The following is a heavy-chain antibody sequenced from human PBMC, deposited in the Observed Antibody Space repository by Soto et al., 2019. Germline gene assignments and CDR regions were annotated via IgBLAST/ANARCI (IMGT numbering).Heavy chain of an antibody. J-gene: IGHJ4*02. D-gene: IGHD2-2*01. CDR1: GYTFTSYD. CDR3: ARVGLYCTSSTCNDY. CDR2: ISAYSGNT. V-gene: IGHV1-18*01. Sequence: ASVKVSCKASGYTFTSYDINWVRQATGQGLEWMGWISAYSGNTNYAHEFQGRVTMTTDTSTSTAYMELRSLRPDDTAVYYCARVGLYCTSSTCNDYWGQGTSVTVSS.